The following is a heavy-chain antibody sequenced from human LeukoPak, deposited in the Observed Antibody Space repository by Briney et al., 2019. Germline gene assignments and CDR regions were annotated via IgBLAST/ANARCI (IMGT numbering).Heavy chain of an antibody. Sequence: GGSLRLSCAASGFTFSSYDMHWVRQATGKRLEWVSAIGAAGDPYYPGSVKGRFTISRENAKNSLYLQMNSLRAGDTAVYYCARGLKNAGGYYYYGMDVWGKGTTVTVSS. CDR3: ARGLKNAGGYYYYGMDV. CDR2: IGAAGDP. V-gene: IGHV3-13*05. CDR1: GFTFSSYD. D-gene: IGHD3-16*01. J-gene: IGHJ6*04.